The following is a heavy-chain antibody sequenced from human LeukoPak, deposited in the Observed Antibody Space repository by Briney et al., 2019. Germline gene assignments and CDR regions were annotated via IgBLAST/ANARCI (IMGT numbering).Heavy chain of an antibody. V-gene: IGHV4-59*01. Sequence: PSETLSLTCTVSGGSISSYYWSWIRQPPGKGLEWIGYIYYSGSTNYNPSLKSRVTISVDTSKNQLSLKLSSVTAADTAVYYCARDDFLSGSSPPGYWGQGTLVTVSS. CDR2: IYYSGST. CDR3: ARDDFLSGSSPPGY. D-gene: IGHD1-26*01. J-gene: IGHJ4*02. CDR1: GGSISSYY.